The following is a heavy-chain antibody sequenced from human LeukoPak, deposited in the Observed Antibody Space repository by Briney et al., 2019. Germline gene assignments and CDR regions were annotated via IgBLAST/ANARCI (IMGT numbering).Heavy chain of an antibody. Sequence: ASVKVSCKASGYTFTGYYMHWVRQAPGQGLEWMGWINPNSGGTNYAQKFQGRVTMTRDTSISTAYMELSRLRSDDTAMYYCARDRPVGSRDSSGYADYWGQGTLVTVSS. CDR2: INPNSGGT. V-gene: IGHV1-2*02. J-gene: IGHJ4*02. D-gene: IGHD3-22*01. CDR1: GYTFTGYY. CDR3: ARDRPVGSRDSSGYADY.